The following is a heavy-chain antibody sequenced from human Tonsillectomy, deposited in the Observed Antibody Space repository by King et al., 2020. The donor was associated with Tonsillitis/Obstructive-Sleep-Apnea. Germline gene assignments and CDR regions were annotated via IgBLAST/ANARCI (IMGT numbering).Heavy chain of an antibody. Sequence: VQLVESGGGLVKPGGSLRLSCVAAGFTFSSYGMNWVRQAPGKGLEWVASISSSSSYIYYADSVKGRFTFSRDNAKNSMYLQMNSLRAEDTAVYYCAGERSGIDASGPPYWYLDLWGRGTLVTVSS. V-gene: IGHV3-21*01. CDR1: GFTFSSYG. CDR3: AGERSGIDASGPPYWYLDL. J-gene: IGHJ2*01. D-gene: IGHD1-1*01. CDR2: ISSSSSYI.